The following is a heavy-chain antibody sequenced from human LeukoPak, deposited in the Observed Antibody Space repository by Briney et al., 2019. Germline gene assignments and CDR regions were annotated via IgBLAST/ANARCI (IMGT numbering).Heavy chain of an antibody. CDR2: INAGNGNT. Sequence: GASVKVSCKASGYTFTSYAMHWVRQAPGQRLEWMGWINAGNGNTKYSQKFQGRVTITRDTSASTAYMELSSLRSEDTAVYYCARPTYCYGSGSLYYYYGMDVWGQGTTVTVSS. CDR3: ARPTYCYGSGSLYYYYGMDV. V-gene: IGHV1-3*01. CDR1: GYTFTSYA. J-gene: IGHJ6*02. D-gene: IGHD3-10*01.